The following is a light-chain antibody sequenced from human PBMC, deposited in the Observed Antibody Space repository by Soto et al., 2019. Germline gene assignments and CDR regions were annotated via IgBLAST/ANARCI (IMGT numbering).Light chain of an antibody. V-gene: IGKV2-28*01. J-gene: IGKJ1*01. CDR1: QILLHINAYNS. CDR3: QQYYTTPWT. Sequence: DIVMTQSPLSLPVSPGEPASISCRSSQILLHINAYNSLDWYLQKPGQPPKALIYWASTRESGVPDRFSGSGSGTDFTLTISSLQAEDVAVYYCQQYYTTPWTFGQGTKVDIK. CDR2: WAS.